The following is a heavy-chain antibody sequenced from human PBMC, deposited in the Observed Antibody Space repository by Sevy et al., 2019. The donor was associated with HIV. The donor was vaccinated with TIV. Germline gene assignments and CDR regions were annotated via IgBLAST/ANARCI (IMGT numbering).Heavy chain of an antibody. CDR1: GYTFTSYD. V-gene: IGHV1-8*03. Sequence: ASAKVSCKASGYTFTSYDINWVRQATGQGLEWMGWMNPNSGNTGNAQKFQGRVTITRNTSISTAYMELSSLRSENTAVYYCVRDYDSSGYYSTGYYYYGMDVWGQGTTVTVSS. CDR2: MNPNSGNT. D-gene: IGHD3-22*01. CDR3: VRDYDSSGYYSTGYYYYGMDV. J-gene: IGHJ6*02.